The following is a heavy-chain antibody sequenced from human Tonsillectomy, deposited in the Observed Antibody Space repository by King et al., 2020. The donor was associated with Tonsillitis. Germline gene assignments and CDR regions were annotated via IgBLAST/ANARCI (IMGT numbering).Heavy chain of an antibody. V-gene: IGHV4-34*01. CDR2: INHSGST. D-gene: IGHD3-16*01. CDR1: GGSFSGYY. J-gene: IGHJ5*02. CDR3: ARYFGSYDLDP. Sequence: VQLQQWGAGLLKPSETLSLTCAVYGGSFSGYYWSWIRQPPGKGLEWIGEINHSGSTNYNPSLKSRVTISVDTSKNQCSLKLSSVTAADTAVYYCARYFGSYDLDPWGQGTLVTVSS.